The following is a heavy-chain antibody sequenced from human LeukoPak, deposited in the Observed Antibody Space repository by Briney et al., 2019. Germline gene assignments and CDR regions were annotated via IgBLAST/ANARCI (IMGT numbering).Heavy chain of an antibody. Sequence: ADTQSLTCSISGDSNSIGRYYRSWIRQPQGKELEWIGYIFHYGSPNYNPSLESRVTISVDTSKDQFSLKMSSVTAADTAVYYCARGGRWLQSSLFDSWGQGTLVTVSS. J-gene: IGHJ4*02. CDR1: GDSNSIGRYY. CDR2: IFHYGSP. D-gene: IGHD5-24*01. V-gene: IGHV4-61*01. CDR3: ARGGRWLQSSLFDS.